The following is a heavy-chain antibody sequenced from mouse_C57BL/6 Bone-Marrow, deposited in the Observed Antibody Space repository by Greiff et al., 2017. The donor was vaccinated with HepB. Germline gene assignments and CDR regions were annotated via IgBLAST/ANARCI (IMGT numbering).Heavy chain of an antibody. CDR2: ISSGSSTI. D-gene: IGHD2-2*01. V-gene: IGHV5-17*01. J-gene: IGHJ3*01. CDR3: ARGVTTFAY. CDR1: GFTFSDYG. Sequence: EVKVVESGGGLVKPGGSLKLSCAASGFTFSDYGMHWVRQAPEKGLEWVAYISSGSSTIYYADTVKGRFTISRDNAKNTLFLQMTSLRSEDTAMYYCARGVTTFAYWGQGTLVTVSA.